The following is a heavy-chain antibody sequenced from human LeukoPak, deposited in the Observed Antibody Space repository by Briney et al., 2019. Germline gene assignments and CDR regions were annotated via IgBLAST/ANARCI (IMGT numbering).Heavy chain of an antibody. CDR3: VRVAWLDYHGMDV. CDR2: IGTAGDT. D-gene: IGHD5-12*01. CDR1: GFTFRTYD. V-gene: IGHV3-13*01. Sequence: GGSLRLFCAASGFTFRTYDFQWVRQVKGKGLEWVSGIGTAGDTYYEGSVKGRFTISRENAKNSLHLQMNSLRAGDTAVYYCVRVAWLDYHGMDVWGQGTTVTVSS. J-gene: IGHJ6*02.